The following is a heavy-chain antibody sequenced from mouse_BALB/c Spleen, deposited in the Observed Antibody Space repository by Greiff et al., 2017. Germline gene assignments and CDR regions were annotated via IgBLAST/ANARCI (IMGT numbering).Heavy chain of an antibody. Sequence: QVQLQQSGPELVRPGESVKISCKASGYTFTDYAMHWVKQSHAKSLEWIGVISIYYDNTNYNQKFKGKATMTVDKSSSTAYMELARLTSEDSAIYYCARNYYGNYEDAMDYWGQGTSVTVSS. CDR2: ISIYYDNT. CDR1: GYTFTDYA. V-gene: IGHV1-67*01. J-gene: IGHJ4*01. CDR3: ARNYYGNYEDAMDY. D-gene: IGHD2-1*01.